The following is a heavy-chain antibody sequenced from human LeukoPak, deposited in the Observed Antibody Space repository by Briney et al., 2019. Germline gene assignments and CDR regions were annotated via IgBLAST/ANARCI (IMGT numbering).Heavy chain of an antibody. V-gene: IGHV4-59*08. D-gene: IGHD3-3*01. CDR2: IYYSGST. Sequence: SETLSLTCTVSGGSISSYYWSWIRQPPGKGLEWIGYIYYSGSTNYNPSLKSRVTISVDTSKNQFSLKLSSVTAADTAVYYCASLSAYYDFWSGSDDAFDIWGQGTMVTVSS. CDR3: ASLSAYYDFWSGSDDAFDI. CDR1: GGSISSYY. J-gene: IGHJ3*02.